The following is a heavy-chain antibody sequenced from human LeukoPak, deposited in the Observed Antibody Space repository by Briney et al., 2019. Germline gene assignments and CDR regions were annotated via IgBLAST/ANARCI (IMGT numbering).Heavy chain of an antibody. V-gene: IGHV1-18*01. J-gene: IGHJ2*01. CDR1: GYRLRNHG. Sequence: ASVKVSCKASGYRLRNHGISWVRQAPGQGREWRGWIGADSGDTHGDTHYAEKFHGRVTMTTDTSTDTAYMDLRSLTSDDTAVYSCARGSSPYHWYFDLWGRGTLVTVSS. CDR3: ARGSSPYHWYFDL. CDR2: IGADSGDTHGDT.